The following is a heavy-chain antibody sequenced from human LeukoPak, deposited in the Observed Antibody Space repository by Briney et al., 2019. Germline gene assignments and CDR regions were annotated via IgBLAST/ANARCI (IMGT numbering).Heavy chain of an antibody. CDR1: GFTFSSYA. V-gene: IGHV3-30-3*01. J-gene: IGHJ3*02. CDR3: AREYLLRDAFDI. Sequence: PGGPLRLSCAASGFTFSSYAMHWVRQAPGKGLEWVAVISYDGSNKYYADSVKGRFTISRDNSKNTLYLQMNSLRAEDTAVYYCAREYLLRDAFDIWGQGTMVTVSS. CDR2: ISYDGSNK. D-gene: IGHD1-26*01.